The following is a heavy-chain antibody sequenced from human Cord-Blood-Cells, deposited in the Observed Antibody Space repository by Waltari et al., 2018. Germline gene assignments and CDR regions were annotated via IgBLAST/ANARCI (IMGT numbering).Heavy chain of an antibody. Sequence: LQLQASAAGLVKPSATLSLPCTVSGGSISSSSYYWAWIRQPPGTAPGGIGRNYYSCGTYYNPSLKSQVTISVDTSKNQFSLKLSSVTAADTAVYYCARHDYDFWSGYYPHYYYYGMDVWGQGTTVTVSS. J-gene: IGHJ6*02. CDR1: GGSISSSSYY. CDR2: NYYSCGT. CDR3: ARHDYDFWSGYYPHYYYYGMDV. D-gene: IGHD3-3*01. V-gene: IGHV4-39*01.